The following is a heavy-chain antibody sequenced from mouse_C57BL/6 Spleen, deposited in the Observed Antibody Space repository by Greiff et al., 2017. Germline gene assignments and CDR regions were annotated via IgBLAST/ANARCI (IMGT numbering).Heavy chain of an antibody. V-gene: IGHV1-82*01. CDR2: IYPGDGAT. Sequence: QVQLQQSGPELVKPGASVKISCKASGYAFSSSWMNWVKQRPGKGLEWIGRIYPGDGATNYNGKFKGKAPLTADKAASSSYMHLSSLTSEDSAVYCCVSIYYYGSSSYWGQGTTLTVSS. CDR1: GYAFSSSW. CDR3: VSIYYYGSSSY. D-gene: IGHD1-1*01. J-gene: IGHJ2*01.